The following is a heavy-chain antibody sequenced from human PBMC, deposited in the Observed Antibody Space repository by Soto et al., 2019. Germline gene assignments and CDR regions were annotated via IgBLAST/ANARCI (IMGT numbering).Heavy chain of an antibody. Sequence: VQLQESGPGLVKPSETLSLSCDVSGASLLSSYWSWVRQPAGKGLEWIGHIFSSGRTSYNPSLKCRVTMSIETPNNKFSLNLKSVTAADTAVYYCAKGWDVKYFDHWGQGARVTVSS. D-gene: IGHD1-26*01. J-gene: IGHJ4*02. CDR2: IFSSGRT. CDR3: AKGWDVKYFDH. CDR1: GASLLSSY. V-gene: IGHV4-4*07.